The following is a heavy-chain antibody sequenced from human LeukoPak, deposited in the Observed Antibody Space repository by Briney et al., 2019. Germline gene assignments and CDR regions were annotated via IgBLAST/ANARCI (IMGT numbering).Heavy chain of an antibody. CDR3: ASESRDGYNT. V-gene: IGHV3-30-3*01. J-gene: IGHJ5*02. CDR1: GFTFSSYA. Sequence: GSLRLSCAASGFTFSSYAMHWVRQAPGKGLEWVAVISYDGSNKYYADSVKGRFTISRDNSKNTLYLQMNSLRAEDTAVYYCASESRDGYNTWGQGTLVTVSS. CDR2: ISYDGSNK. D-gene: IGHD5-24*01.